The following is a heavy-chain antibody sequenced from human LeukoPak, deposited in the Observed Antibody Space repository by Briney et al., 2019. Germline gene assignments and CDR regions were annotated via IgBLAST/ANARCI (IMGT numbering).Heavy chain of an antibody. V-gene: IGHV1-18*01. CDR2: ISVYNGNT. CDR3: ARASRDGYNYDY. CDR1: GYTFTSYG. J-gene: IGHJ4*02. D-gene: IGHD5-24*01. Sequence: ASVKVSCKASGYTFTSYGISWVRQAPGQGLEWMGWISVYNGNTNYAQKVQGRVTVTTDTSTSTAYMELRSLRSDDTAAYYCARASRDGYNYDYWGQGTLVTVSS.